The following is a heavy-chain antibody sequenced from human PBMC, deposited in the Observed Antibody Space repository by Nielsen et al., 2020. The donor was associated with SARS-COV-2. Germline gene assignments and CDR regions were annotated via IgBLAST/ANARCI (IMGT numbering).Heavy chain of an antibody. CDR3: ARWTHTVRAFDI. V-gene: IGHV3-7*01. CDR1: GITFRSYW. J-gene: IGHJ3*02. D-gene: IGHD3-10*01. CDR2: INQDGSEK. Sequence: GESLKISCAASGITFRSYWMSWVRQAPGKGLEWVANINQDGSEKYYVDSVKGRFTISRDNAKNSLYLQMNSLRAEDTAVYYCARWTHTVRAFDIWGQGTMVTVSS.